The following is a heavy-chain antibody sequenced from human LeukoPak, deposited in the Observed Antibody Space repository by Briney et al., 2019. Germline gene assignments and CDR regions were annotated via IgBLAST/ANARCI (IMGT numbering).Heavy chain of an antibody. CDR1: GFTFSSYA. D-gene: IGHD4-17*01. CDR2: ISYDGSNK. CDR3: AYGDYDY. V-gene: IGHV3-30*04. J-gene: IGHJ4*02. Sequence: GGPLRLSCAASGFTFSSYAMHWVRQAPGKGLEWVAVISYDGSNKYYADSVKGRFTISRDNSKNTLYLQMNSLRAEDTAVYYCAYGDYDYWGQGTLVTVSS.